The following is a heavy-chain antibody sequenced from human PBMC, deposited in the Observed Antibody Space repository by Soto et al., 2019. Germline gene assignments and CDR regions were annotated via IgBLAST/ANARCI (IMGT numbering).Heavy chain of an antibody. V-gene: IGHV3-53*01. CDR2: IYSGGST. J-gene: IGHJ4*02. CDR3: ARPGYYDSSGYSDY. Sequence: LRLSCAASGFTVSSNYMSWVRQAPGKGLEWVSVIYSGGSTYYADSVKGRFTISRDNSKNTLYLQMNSLRAEDTAVYYCARPGYYDSSGYSDYWGQGTLVTVSS. CDR1: GFTVSSNY. D-gene: IGHD3-22*01.